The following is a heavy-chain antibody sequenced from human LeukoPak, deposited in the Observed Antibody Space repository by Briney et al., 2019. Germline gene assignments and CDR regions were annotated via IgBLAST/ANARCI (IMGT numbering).Heavy chain of an antibody. Sequence: GGSLRLSCAASGLTVSSNYMTWLRQAPGRGLEWVSLIYIAGSTTYADSVKGRFTISRDNSKNTLYLQMNSLRAEDAAVYYCAREARMVAFDYWGQGTLVTVSS. CDR2: IYIAGST. J-gene: IGHJ4*02. V-gene: IGHV3-66*02. CDR3: AREARMVAFDY. D-gene: IGHD4/OR15-4a*01. CDR1: GLTVSSNY.